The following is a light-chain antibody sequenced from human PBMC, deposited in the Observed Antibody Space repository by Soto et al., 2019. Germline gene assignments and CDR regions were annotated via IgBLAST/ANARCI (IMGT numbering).Light chain of an antibody. CDR3: QQYAESPLT. CDR2: AKS. V-gene: IGKV3-20*01. CDR1: QSVNGDY. J-gene: IGKJ3*01. Sequence: EIVLTQFPDTLSLSPGERATLSCRASQSVNGDYLAWYRQKPGQAPSLLMYAKSTRATGIPARFSGSGSGTEFTLTISSLQSEDFAVYYCQQYAESPLTFGPGTKVDIK.